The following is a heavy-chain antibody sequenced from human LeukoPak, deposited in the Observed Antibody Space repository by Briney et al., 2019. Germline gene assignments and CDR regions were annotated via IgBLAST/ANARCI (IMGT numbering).Heavy chain of an antibody. Sequence: GGSLRLSCAASGFTLSEYYMSWIRQAPGKGLEWVSYISPGSTTIYYADSVKGRFTISRDNAKNSLYLQMNNLRAEDTAIYYCARDSPKSYYYYGMDVWGQGTTVTVSS. CDR1: GFTLSEYY. V-gene: IGHV3-11*01. CDR2: ISPGSTTI. J-gene: IGHJ6*02. CDR3: ARDSPKSYYYYGMDV.